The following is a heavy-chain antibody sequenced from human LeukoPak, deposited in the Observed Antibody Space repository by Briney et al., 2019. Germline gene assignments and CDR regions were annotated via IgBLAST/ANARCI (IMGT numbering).Heavy chain of an antibody. CDR1: GFTFSNYE. Sequence: PGGSLRLSCAASGFTFSNYEMNWVRQAPGKGMEWVSYISSSGSTIYFADSVKGRFTISRDNAKNSLYLQMNSLRAEDTAVYYCARVGNSSPDYWGQGTLVTVSS. J-gene: IGHJ4*02. D-gene: IGHD6-13*01. V-gene: IGHV3-48*03. CDR3: ARVGNSSPDY. CDR2: ISSSGSTI.